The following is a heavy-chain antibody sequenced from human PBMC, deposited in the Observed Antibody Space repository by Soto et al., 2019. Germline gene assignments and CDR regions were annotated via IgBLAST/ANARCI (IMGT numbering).Heavy chain of an antibody. J-gene: IGHJ3*02. CDR3: AREAVFSSRTPDDAFDI. CDR2: ISAYNGNT. V-gene: IGHV1-18*01. D-gene: IGHD2-2*01. CDR1: GYTFTSYG. Sequence: QVQLVQSGAEVKKPGASVKVSCKASGYTFTSYGISWVRQAPGQGLEWMGWISAYNGNTNYAQKLQGRGTMTTDTSSSTAYMELRSLRSDDTAVYYCAREAVFSSRTPDDAFDIWGQGTMVTVSS.